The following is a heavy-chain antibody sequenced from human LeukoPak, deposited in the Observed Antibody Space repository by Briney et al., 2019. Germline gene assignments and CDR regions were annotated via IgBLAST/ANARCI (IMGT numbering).Heavy chain of an antibody. Sequence: GGSLRLSCAASGFIFSDYYMSWIRQAPGKGLEWVSYISSSGSTMYYTDSVKGRFTISRDNAKDSLYLQMSSLRAEDTAVYYCARHLDGSTYPLDYWGQGTLVTVSS. J-gene: IGHJ4*02. CDR1: GFIFSDYY. V-gene: IGHV3-11*01. CDR3: ARHLDGSTYPLDY. CDR2: ISSSGSTM. D-gene: IGHD3-22*01.